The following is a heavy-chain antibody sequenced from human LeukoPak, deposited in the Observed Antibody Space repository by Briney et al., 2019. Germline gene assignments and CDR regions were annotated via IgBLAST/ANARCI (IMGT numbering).Heavy chain of an antibody. V-gene: IGHV3-23*01. CDR1: GFTLRSYA. CDR2: ISGNGYA. J-gene: IGHJ6*03. D-gene: IGHD6-13*01. CDR3: ARVRYAAGISNYYYMDV. Sequence: GGSLRLSCAASGFTLRSYAMNWVRQAPGKGLEWVSAISGNGYAYYADSVKGRVTISRDNSKNTLYLQMNSLRAEDTAVYYCARVRYAAGISNYYYMDVWGKGTTVTISS.